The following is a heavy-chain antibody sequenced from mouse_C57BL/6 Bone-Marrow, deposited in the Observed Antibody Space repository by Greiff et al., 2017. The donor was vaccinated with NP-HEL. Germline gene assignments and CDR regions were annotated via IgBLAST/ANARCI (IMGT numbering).Heavy chain of an antibody. CDR2: IHPNSGST. D-gene: IGHD2-3*01. V-gene: IGHV1-64*01. Sequence: QVQLKQPGAELVKPGASVKLSCKASGYTFTSYWMHWVKQRPGQGLEWIGMIHPNSGSTNYNEKFKSKATLTVDKSSSTAYMQLSSLTSEDSAVYYCAFYDGYYRGAMDYWGQGTSVTVSS. CDR3: AFYDGYYRGAMDY. CDR1: GYTFTSYW. J-gene: IGHJ4*01.